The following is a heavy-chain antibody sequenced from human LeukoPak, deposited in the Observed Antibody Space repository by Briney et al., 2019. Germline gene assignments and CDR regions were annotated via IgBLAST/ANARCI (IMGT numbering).Heavy chain of an antibody. Sequence: GGSLRLSCAASGFTFSTYGMSWVRQAPGKGLEWVSAISGSGGSTYYADSVKGRFTVSRDNSKNTLYLQMNSLRAEDTAVYYCARGPSGYHNTGGQGTLVTVSS. D-gene: IGHD5-12*01. CDR1: GFTFSTYG. J-gene: IGHJ4*02. CDR3: ARGPSGYHNT. CDR2: ISGSGGST. V-gene: IGHV3-23*01.